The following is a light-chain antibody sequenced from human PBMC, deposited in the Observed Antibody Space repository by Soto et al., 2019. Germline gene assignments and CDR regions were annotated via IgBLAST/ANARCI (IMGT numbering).Light chain of an antibody. CDR3: QQYDRPPYT. CDR1: QDISRY. CDR2: DAS. J-gene: IGKJ2*01. Sequence: DIQMTQSPSSLSATVGDRVTLKCQASQDISRYLNWYQQKPGKAPKLLIYDASNMEREVPSRFTGSGSGTDFSLTISSLQPEDIAIYYCQQYDRPPYTFGQETKLEIK. V-gene: IGKV1-33*01.